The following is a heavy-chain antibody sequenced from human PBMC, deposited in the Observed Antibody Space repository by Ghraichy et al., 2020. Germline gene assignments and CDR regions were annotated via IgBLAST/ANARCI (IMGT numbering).Heavy chain of an antibody. Sequence: TLSLTCAVYGGSFTGYYWSWIRQPPGKGLEWIGEINHSGSTNYNPSLKSRVTISIDTSKNQFSLKVSSVTAADTAVYYCANGNNWTPYNWFDPWGQGTLVTVSS. J-gene: IGHJ5*02. CDR1: GGSFTGYY. CDR3: ANGNNWTPYNWFDP. CDR2: INHSGST. D-gene: IGHD1-20*01. V-gene: IGHV4-34*01.